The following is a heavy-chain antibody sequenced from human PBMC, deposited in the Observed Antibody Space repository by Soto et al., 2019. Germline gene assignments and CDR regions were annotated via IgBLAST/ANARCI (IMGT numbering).Heavy chain of an antibody. CDR1: GYSFTSLD. D-gene: IGHD1-26*01. V-gene: IGHV1-8*01. CDR2: MQPSSGRT. CDR3: ARGVTAGVDY. J-gene: IGHJ4*02. Sequence: QVQLVQSGAEVREPGASVKVSCKASGYSFTSLDINRVRQTTGQGLEWMGWMQPSSGRTGYAQKFQRRVTMTRDTSINTAYMELSSLTSYDTAFYYCARGVTAGVDYWGQGTLVTVSS.